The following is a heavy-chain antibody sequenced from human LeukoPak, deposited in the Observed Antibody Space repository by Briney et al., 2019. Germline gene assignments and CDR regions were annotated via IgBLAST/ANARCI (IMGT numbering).Heavy chain of an antibody. D-gene: IGHD4-17*01. Sequence: GGSLRLSCAASGFTFSNAWMSWVRQAPGKGLEWVGRIKSKTDGGTTDYAAPVKGRFTISRDDSKNTLYLQMNSLKTEDTAVYYCTSVLFYGDYVDYWGQGTLVTVSS. V-gene: IGHV3-15*01. CDR3: TSVLFYGDYVDY. CDR1: GFTFSNAW. CDR2: IKSKTDGGTT. J-gene: IGHJ4*02.